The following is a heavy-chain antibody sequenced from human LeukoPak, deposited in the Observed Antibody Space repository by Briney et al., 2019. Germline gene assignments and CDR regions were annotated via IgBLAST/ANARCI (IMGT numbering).Heavy chain of an antibody. CDR3: ARDRGRGGLISAFDI. Sequence: ASVKVSCKTSGYTFNDYYIHWVRQAPGQGLEWMGWINPNSGGTNYAQKFQDWVTMTRDTSIGTAYMELRRLRSDDTAVYYCARDRGRGGLISAFDIWGRGTMVTVSS. J-gene: IGHJ3*02. CDR1: GYTFNDYY. CDR2: INPNSGGT. V-gene: IGHV1-2*04. D-gene: IGHD3-16*01.